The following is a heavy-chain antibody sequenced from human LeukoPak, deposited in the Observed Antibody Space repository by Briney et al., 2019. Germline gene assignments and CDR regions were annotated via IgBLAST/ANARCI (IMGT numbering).Heavy chain of an antibody. CDR1: GGTFSSYA. CDR3: ARAGGLQEDFDY. Sequence: SVRVSCKASGGTFSSYAISWVRQAPGQGLEWMGGIIPIFGTANYAQKFQGRVTITTDESTSTAYMELSSLRSDDTAVYYCARAGGLQEDFDYWGQGTLVTVSS. CDR2: IIPIFGTA. D-gene: IGHD5-24*01. V-gene: IGHV1-69*05. J-gene: IGHJ4*02.